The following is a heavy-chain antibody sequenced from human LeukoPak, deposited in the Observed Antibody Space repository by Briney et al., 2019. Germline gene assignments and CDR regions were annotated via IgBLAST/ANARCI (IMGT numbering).Heavy chain of an antibody. V-gene: IGHV3-64*01. CDR2: ISSNGGST. Sequence: GGSLRLSCAASGFNVNSYYMSWVRQAPGKGLEYVSAISSNGGSTYYANSVKGRFTISRDNSKNTLYLQMGSLRAEDMAVYYCARDDLFDYWGQGTLVTVSS. CDR1: GFNVNSYY. J-gene: IGHJ4*01. CDR3: ARDDLFDY.